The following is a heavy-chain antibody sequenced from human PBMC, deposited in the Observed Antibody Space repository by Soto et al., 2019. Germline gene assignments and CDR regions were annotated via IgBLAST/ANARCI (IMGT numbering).Heavy chain of an antibody. CDR2: ISSSGSTI. Sequence: QVQLVESGGGLVKPGGSLRLSCAASGFTFSDYYMSWIRQAPGKGLEWVSYISSSGSTIYYADSVKGRFTISRDNAKNSLYLHMNSLKAEDPAVYYCARDMRVVVPLNWFDPWGQGTLVTVSS. J-gene: IGHJ5*02. CDR3: ARDMRVVVPLNWFDP. V-gene: IGHV3-11*01. D-gene: IGHD2-15*01. CDR1: GFTFSDYY.